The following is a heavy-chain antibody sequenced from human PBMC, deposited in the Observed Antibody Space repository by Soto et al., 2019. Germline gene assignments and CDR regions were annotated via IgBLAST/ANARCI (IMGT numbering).Heavy chain of an antibody. V-gene: IGHV3-74*03. D-gene: IGHD3-16*01. CDR2: INTDGTNT. Sequence: EVQLVESGGGLVQPGGSLRLSCAVSGFTFSRYWMHWFRQDPGNGLVWVSSINTDGTNTQYADSVRGRFTVSRDNSKNMVYLLMTSLRSEDMAVYYCAMHLLWGQSDYWGQGTLVVVSS. CDR1: GFTFSRYW. J-gene: IGHJ4*02. CDR3: AMHLLWGQSDY.